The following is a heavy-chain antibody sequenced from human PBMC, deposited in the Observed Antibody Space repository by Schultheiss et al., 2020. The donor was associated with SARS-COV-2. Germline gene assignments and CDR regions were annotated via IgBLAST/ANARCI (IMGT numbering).Heavy chain of an antibody. CDR3: AREYCSSSTCSSLDY. J-gene: IGHJ4*02. CDR1: GFTFSDYY. D-gene: IGHD2-2*01. CDR2: MTSFGGTV. Sequence: GGSLRLSCAASGFTFSDYYMNWVRQAPGKGLEWVAYMTSFGGTVSYADSVRGRFTISRDNVKKSLYLQMNSLRAEDTAVYYCAREYCSSSTCSSLDYWGQGTLVTVSS. V-gene: IGHV3-11*04.